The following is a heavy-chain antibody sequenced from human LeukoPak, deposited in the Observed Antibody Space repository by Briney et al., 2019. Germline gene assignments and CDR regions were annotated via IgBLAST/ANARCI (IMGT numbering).Heavy chain of an antibody. D-gene: IGHD2-15*01. CDR1: GYTFTSYY. Sequence: ASVKVSCNASGYTFTSYYMHWVRQAPGQGLEWMGIINPSGGSTSYAQKFQGRVTMTRDTSTSTVYMELSSLRSEDTAVYYCAGGPVVLCRGGSCYGFDYWGQGTLVTVSS. CDR3: AGGPVVLCRGGSCYGFDY. J-gene: IGHJ4*02. V-gene: IGHV1-46*01. CDR2: INPSGGST.